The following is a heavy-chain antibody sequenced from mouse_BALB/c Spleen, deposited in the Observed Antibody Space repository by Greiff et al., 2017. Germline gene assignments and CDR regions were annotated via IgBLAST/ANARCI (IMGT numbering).Heavy chain of an antibody. CDR3: ARPNGNYSVYAMDY. Sequence: QVQLQQSGAELVQPGASVKLSCKPSGYTFTSYWIQWVKQRPGQGLGWIGEIFPGTGTTYYNEKFKGKATLTIDTSSSTAYMQLNSLTSEDSAVYFYARPNGNYSVYAMDYWGQGTSVTVSS. CDR2: IFPGTGTT. J-gene: IGHJ4*01. V-gene: IGHV1S132*01. D-gene: IGHD2-1*01. CDR1: GYTFTSYW.